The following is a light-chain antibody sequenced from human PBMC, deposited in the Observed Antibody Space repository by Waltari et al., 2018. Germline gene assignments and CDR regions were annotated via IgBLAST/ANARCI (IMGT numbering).Light chain of an antibody. CDR1: GSDVGAYYY. J-gene: IGLJ1*01. CDR3: SSYTSNGTLV. CDR2: GVN. Sequence: QSALTQPASVSGSPGQSNTISCIGHGSDVGAYYYFSWPQPLHGKAPKVMIYGVNTRPTGVSNRFSGSKSGNTASLIISGLQADDEADYYCSSYTSNGTLVFGTGTKVTVV. V-gene: IGLV2-14*01.